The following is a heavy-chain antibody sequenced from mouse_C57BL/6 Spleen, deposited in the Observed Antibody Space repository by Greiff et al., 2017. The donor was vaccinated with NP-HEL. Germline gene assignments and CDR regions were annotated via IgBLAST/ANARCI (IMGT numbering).Heavy chain of an antibody. Sequence: GGGLVQPKGSLKLSCAASGFSFNTYAMNWVRQAPGKGLEWVARIRSKSNNYATYYADSVKDRFTISRDDSESMLYLQMNNLKTEDTAMYYCVRNWDEIDYYAMDYWGQGTSVTVSS. D-gene: IGHD4-1*01. CDR2: IRSKSNNYAT. CDR1: GFSFNTYA. J-gene: IGHJ4*01. V-gene: IGHV10-1*01. CDR3: VRNWDEIDYYAMDY.